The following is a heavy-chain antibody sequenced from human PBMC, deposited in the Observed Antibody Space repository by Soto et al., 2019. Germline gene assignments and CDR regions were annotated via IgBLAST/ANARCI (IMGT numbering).Heavy chain of an antibody. D-gene: IGHD6-13*01. CDR1: GGSFSGYY. J-gene: IGHJ6*03. CDR2: INHSGST. Sequence: SETLSLTCAVYGGSFSGYYWSWIRQPPGKGLEWIGEINHSGSTNYNPSLKSRVTISVDTSKNQFSLKLSSVTAADTAVYYCARGKGAAGRSAIYYYYMDVWGKGTTVTVSS. V-gene: IGHV4-34*01. CDR3: ARGKGAAGRSAIYYYYMDV.